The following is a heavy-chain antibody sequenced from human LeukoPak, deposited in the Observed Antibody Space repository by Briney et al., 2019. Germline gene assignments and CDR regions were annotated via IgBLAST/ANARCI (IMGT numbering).Heavy chain of an antibody. J-gene: IGHJ6*03. CDR3: ARDPRSYDFWSGYYVHPYYYYYYMDV. CDR1: GFTFSSYA. CDR2: ISYDGSNK. Sequence: PGRSLRLSCAASGFTFSSYAMHWVRQAPGKGLEWVAVISYDGSNKYYADSVKGRFTISRDNAKNSLYLQMNSLRAEDTAVYYCARDPRSYDFWSGYYVHPYYYYYYMDVWGKGTTVTVSS. V-gene: IGHV3-30-3*01. D-gene: IGHD3-3*01.